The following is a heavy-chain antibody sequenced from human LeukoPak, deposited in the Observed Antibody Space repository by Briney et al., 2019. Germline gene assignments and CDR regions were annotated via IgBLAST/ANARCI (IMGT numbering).Heavy chain of an antibody. Sequence: SETLSLTCAVYGGSFSGYYWSWIRPPPGKGLEWIGEINHSGSTNYNPSLKSRVTISVDTSKNQFSLKLSSVTAADTAVYYCATRPGEGATDWFDPWGQGTLVTVSS. J-gene: IGHJ5*02. D-gene: IGHD1-26*01. CDR3: ATRPGEGATDWFDP. CDR2: INHSGST. V-gene: IGHV4-34*01. CDR1: GGSFSGYY.